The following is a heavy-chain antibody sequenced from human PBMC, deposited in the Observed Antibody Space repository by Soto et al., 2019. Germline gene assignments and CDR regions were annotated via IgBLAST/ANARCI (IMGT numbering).Heavy chain of an antibody. CDR1: GGSFSGYY. CDR3: ARGIRGFSGYDDIFYFYMDV. Sequence: QVQLQQWGAGLLKPSETLSLTCAVYGGSFSGYYWSWIRQPPGKGLEWIGEINHGGSSNYNPSLKSRVSISVDTSKNHFSLHLSSVTAADTAIYFCARGIRGFSGYDDIFYFYMDVWGKGTTVTVSS. J-gene: IGHJ6*03. V-gene: IGHV4-34*01. CDR2: INHGGSS. D-gene: IGHD5-12*01.